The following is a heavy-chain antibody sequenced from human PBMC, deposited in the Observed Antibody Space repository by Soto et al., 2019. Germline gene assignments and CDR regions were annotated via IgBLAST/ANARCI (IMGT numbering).Heavy chain of an antibody. CDR1: SFTFRSYA. V-gene: IGHV3-23*01. D-gene: IGHD6-19*01. CDR3: AKDGHSSGWGPKLDH. Sequence: EVQLLESGGGLVQPGGSLRLSCAASSFTFRSYAMTWVRQAPGRGLEWVSALSGTGSRAYYADSLKGRFTISRDNSKNTLYLKMSTLRVEDTAIYYCAKDGHSSGWGPKLDHWGQGPLVTVSS. J-gene: IGHJ4*02. CDR2: LSGTGSRA.